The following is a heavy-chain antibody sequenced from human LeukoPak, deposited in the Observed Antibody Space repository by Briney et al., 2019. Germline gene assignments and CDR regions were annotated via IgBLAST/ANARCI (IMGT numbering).Heavy chain of an antibody. CDR1: GFTFSSYA. CDR3: AKEALMGPEYYFDY. J-gene: IGHJ4*02. D-gene: IGHD2-8*01. Sequence: GGSLRLSCAASGFTFSSYAMSWVRQAPGKGLEWVSGISGSGGSTYYADSVKGRFSISRDNSKNTLYLQMNSLGVEDTAVYYCAKEALMGPEYYFDYWGQGTLVTVSS. CDR2: ISGSGGST. V-gene: IGHV3-23*01.